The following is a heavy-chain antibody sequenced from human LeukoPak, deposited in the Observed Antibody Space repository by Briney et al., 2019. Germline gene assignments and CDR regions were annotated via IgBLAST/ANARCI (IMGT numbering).Heavy chain of an antibody. D-gene: IGHD6-19*01. J-gene: IGHJ4*02. V-gene: IGHV3-43D*03. Sequence: GGPLRLSCEASGFTFHNYAMHWVRQSPDFVQGRFTISRDNSHNSLYLQMDSLRTEDTALYYCVKTVGRAVAGSFDYWGQGTLVTVSS. CDR1: GFTFHNYA. CDR3: VKTVGRAVAGSFDY.